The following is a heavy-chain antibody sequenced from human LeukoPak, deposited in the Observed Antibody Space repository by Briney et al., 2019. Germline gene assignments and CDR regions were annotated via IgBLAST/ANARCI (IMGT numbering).Heavy chain of an antibody. V-gene: IGHV3-30*02. Sequence: PGGSLRLSCAASGFTFSCYGMHWVRRAPGKGLEWVAVIWYGGNNKFYADSVKGRFTISRDESKSTVYLEMNSLRSEDTAIYYCAKEKFHFGAVTTGFDQWGQGTLVTVSS. D-gene: IGHD3-3*01. CDR3: AKEKFHFGAVTTGFDQ. CDR1: GFTFSCYG. J-gene: IGHJ4*02. CDR2: IWYGGNNK.